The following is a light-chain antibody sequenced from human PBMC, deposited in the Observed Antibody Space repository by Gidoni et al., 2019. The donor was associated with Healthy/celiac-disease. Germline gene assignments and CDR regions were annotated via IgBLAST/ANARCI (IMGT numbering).Light chain of an antibody. CDR3: QQYNNWPET. CDR1: QSVSSN. Sequence: ELVMTQSPATLSVSPGERATLSCRASQSVSSNLAWYQQKPGQAPRLLIYGASTRATGIPARFSGSGSGTEFTLTISSLKSEDFAVYYCQQYNNWPETFGQETKVEIK. CDR2: GAS. V-gene: IGKV3-15*01. J-gene: IGKJ1*01.